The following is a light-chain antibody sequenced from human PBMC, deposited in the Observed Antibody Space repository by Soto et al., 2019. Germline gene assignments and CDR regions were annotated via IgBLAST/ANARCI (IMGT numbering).Light chain of an antibody. Sequence: QSDLTQPPSASLTPGQRITISGSGSTSNIESHSVNCFQQVPGTAPKLLINTNNQRPSGVPDRFSGSKSGASASLAISGLQSEDEATYYCATWDDSRNGVFGTGTKVTVL. J-gene: IGLJ1*01. CDR2: TNN. V-gene: IGLV1-44*01. CDR1: TSNIESHS. CDR3: ATWDDSRNGV.